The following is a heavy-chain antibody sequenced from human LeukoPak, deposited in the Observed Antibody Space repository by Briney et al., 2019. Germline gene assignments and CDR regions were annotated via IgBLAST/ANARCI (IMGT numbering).Heavy chain of an antibody. CDR2: IRSTANGYAT. Sequence: GGSLRLSCAASGFTFSGSALHWVRQASGKGLEWVGRIRSTANGYATAYAASVKGRFTISRDDSKNTAYLQMDSLKTEDTAVYYCARGWDGDYWGQGTLATVSS. J-gene: IGHJ4*02. V-gene: IGHV3-73*01. CDR1: GFTFSGSA. CDR3: ARGWDGDY. D-gene: IGHD1-26*01.